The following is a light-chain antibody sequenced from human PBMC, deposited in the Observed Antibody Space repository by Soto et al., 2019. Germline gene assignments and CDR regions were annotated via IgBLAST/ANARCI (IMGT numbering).Light chain of an antibody. Sequence: DIVMTQTPLSSPVTLGQPASISCRSSQGLVHSDGNTYLSWLQQRPGQPPRRLIYEISNRFSGVPDRSSGSGAATDFTLKISRVEAEDVGIYYCMQATQFPYTFGQGTKLEIK. J-gene: IGKJ2*01. CDR3: MQATQFPYT. V-gene: IGKV2-24*01. CDR1: QGLVHSDGNTY. CDR2: EIS.